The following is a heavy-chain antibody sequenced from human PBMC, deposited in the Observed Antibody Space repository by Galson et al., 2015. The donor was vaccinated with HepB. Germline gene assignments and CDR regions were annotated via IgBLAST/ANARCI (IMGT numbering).Heavy chain of an antibody. D-gene: IGHD3-22*01. Sequence: SLRLSCAASGFTFSSYSMNWVRQAPGKGLEWVSSISSSGSYIYYADSVKGRFTISRDNAKNSLYLQMNSLRAEDTAVYYCARDYDSSGYTDYWGQGTLVTVSS. J-gene: IGHJ4*02. CDR2: ISSSGSYI. CDR1: GFTFSSYS. CDR3: ARDYDSSGYTDY. V-gene: IGHV3-21*01.